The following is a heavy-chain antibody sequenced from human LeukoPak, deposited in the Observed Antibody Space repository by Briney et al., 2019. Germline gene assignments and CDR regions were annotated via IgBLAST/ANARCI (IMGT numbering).Heavy chain of an antibody. Sequence: PGRSLRLSCVASGFIFSNYGMHWVRQAPGKGLEWVAVISFDGSKKYYEDSVKGRFTISRDNTKNTLYLQMNSLRAEDTAVYYCARNLKDYYDSSGYYYPDYWGQGTLVTVSS. CDR3: ARNLKDYYDSSGYYYPDY. D-gene: IGHD3-22*01. CDR2: ISFDGSKK. J-gene: IGHJ4*02. V-gene: IGHV3-30*03. CDR1: GFIFSNYG.